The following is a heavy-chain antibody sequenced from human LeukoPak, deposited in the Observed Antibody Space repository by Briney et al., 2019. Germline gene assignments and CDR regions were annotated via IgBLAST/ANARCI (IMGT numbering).Heavy chain of an antibody. J-gene: IGHJ4*02. Sequence: GGSLRLSCAASGFTFSSYWMSWVRQAPGKGLEWVANIKQDGSEKHYVDSVKGRFTVSRDNAKNSLYLQMSSLRAEDTAVYYCARDKLVGATTGSLFDYWGQGTLVTVSS. CDR3: ARDKLVGATTGSLFDY. D-gene: IGHD1-26*01. CDR2: IKQDGSEK. V-gene: IGHV3-7*01. CDR1: GFTFSSYW.